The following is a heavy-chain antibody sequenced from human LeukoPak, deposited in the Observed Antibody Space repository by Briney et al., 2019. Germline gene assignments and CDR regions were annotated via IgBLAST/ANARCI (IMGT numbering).Heavy chain of an antibody. Sequence: ASVKVSCKASGYTFTSYGISWVRQAPGQGLEWMGWISAYNGNTNYAQKLQGRVTMTTDTSTSAAYMELRSLRSDDTAVYYCARAGGITGVTIFGVDYYMDVWGKGTTVTVSS. CDR2: ISAYNGNT. V-gene: IGHV1-18*01. CDR3: ARAGGITGVTIFGVDYYMDV. J-gene: IGHJ6*03. CDR1: GYTFTSYG. D-gene: IGHD3-3*01.